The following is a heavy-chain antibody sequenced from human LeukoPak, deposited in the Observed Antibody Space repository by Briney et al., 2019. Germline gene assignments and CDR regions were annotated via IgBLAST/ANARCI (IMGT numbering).Heavy chain of an antibody. V-gene: IGHV4-4*07. Sequence: SETLSLTCTVSGASISSYYWSWIRQPAGKGLEWIGRIYTSGNTSCNPSLKSRVTMSVDTSKNQFSLKLSSVTAADTAVYYCARDAFSGGTRFDPWGQGTLVTVSS. CDR1: GASISSYY. CDR3: ARDAFSGGTRFDP. J-gene: IGHJ5*02. CDR2: IYTSGNT. D-gene: IGHD1-1*01.